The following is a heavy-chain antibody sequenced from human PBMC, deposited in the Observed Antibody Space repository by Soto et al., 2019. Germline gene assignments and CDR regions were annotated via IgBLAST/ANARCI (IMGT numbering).Heavy chain of an antibody. D-gene: IGHD3-10*01. V-gene: IGHV4-34*01. J-gene: IGHJ6*02. CDR2: VNHSGST. Sequence: PSETLSLTCGVYGGSFSGYYWGWIRQPPGKGMEWIGEVNHSGSTNYNPSLKSRVTISVDTSKNQSSLKLSSVTAADTALYYCGRMYLPYYGSRSPYGMDVWGQGTTVTVAS. CDR3: GRMYLPYYGSRSPYGMDV. CDR1: GGSFSGYY.